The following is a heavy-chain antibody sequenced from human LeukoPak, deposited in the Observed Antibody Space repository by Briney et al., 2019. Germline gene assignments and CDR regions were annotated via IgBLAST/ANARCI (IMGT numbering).Heavy chain of an antibody. Sequence: ASVKVSCKASGYXFTGYYMHWVRQAPGQGLEWMGWINPNSGGTNYAQKFQGRVTMTRDTSISTAYMELRSLRSDDTAVYYCASSGWPPSYFQHWGQGTLVTVSS. J-gene: IGHJ1*01. CDR1: GYXFTGYY. D-gene: IGHD6-19*01. CDR3: ASSGWPPSYFQH. CDR2: INPNSGGT. V-gene: IGHV1-2*02.